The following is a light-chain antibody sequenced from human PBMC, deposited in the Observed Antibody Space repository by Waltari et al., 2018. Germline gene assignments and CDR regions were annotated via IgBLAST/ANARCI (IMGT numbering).Light chain of an antibody. CDR2: EVS. CDR3: SSYTTSSAPGV. Sequence: QSALTQPASVSGPPGQSITISCTGPDSDFGAYDFVSWYQQHPGKAPHLIIYEVSNRPSGISNRFSASKSGNTASLTISGLQAEDEADYYCSSYTTSSAPGVFGTGTRVTVL. V-gene: IGLV2-14*01. CDR1: DSDFGAYDF. J-gene: IGLJ1*01.